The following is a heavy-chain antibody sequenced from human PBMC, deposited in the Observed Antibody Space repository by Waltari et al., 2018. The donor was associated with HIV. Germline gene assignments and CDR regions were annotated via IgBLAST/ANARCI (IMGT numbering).Heavy chain of an antibody. D-gene: IGHD6-13*01. CDR3: ERDWGRSNSWSRYYYRAMDV. CDR2: IYSGSST. V-gene: IGHV3-66*01. J-gene: IGHJ6*02. CDR1: GLTFSSDY. Sequence: EVQLVESGGGLVQPGGSLRLSCAASGLTFSSDYMTWGRQAQGLGWCWVIYSGSSTYYTDYLEGIFTRSTNTSKNAMYFQIHRLSAEGTAVYYCERDWGRSNSWSRYYYRAMDVWGQGTTVTVSS.